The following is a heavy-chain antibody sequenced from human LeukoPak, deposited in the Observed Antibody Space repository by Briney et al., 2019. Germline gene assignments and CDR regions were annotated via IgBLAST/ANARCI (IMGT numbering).Heavy chain of an antibody. V-gene: IGHV4-39*01. J-gene: IGHJ4*02. CDR1: GGSISSSSYY. CDR2: IYYSGST. CDR3: ARHQRWLQPFDY. Sequence: SETLSLTCTVSGGSISSSSYYWGWIRQPPGKGLEWIGSIYYSGSTYYNPSLKSRVTISVDTSKNQFSLKLSSVTAADTAVYYCARHQRWLQPFDYWGQGTLVTVPS. D-gene: IGHD5-24*01.